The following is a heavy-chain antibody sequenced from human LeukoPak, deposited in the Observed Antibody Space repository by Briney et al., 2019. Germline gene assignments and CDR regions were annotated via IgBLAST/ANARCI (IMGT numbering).Heavy chain of an antibody. CDR3: ASYGTIVGATKGKVDY. D-gene: IGHD1-26*01. CDR1: GFTFSSYA. V-gene: IGHV3-30-3*01. CDR2: ISYDGSNK. J-gene: IGHJ4*02. Sequence: GRSLRLSCAASGFTFSSYAMHWVRQAPGKGLEWVAVISYDGSNKYYADSVKGRLTISRDNSKNTLYLQMNSLRAEDTAVYYCASYGTIVGATKGKVDYWGQGTLVTVSS.